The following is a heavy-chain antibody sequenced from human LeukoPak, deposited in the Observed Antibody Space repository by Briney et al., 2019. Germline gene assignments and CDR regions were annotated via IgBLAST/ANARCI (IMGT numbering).Heavy chain of an antibody. D-gene: IGHD4-11*01. Sequence: GGSLRLSCAASKFTFSHYGMHWVRQAPGKGLEWVAVVFNDGSNQYYADSVKGRFTVSRGNSQNMLYLQMNSLRPEDTAVYYCAKDAERGFDYSNSLQKWGQGTLVTVSS. CDR3: AKDAERGFDYSNSLQK. CDR1: KFTFSHYG. J-gene: IGHJ4*02. V-gene: IGHV3-33*03. CDR2: VFNDGSNQ.